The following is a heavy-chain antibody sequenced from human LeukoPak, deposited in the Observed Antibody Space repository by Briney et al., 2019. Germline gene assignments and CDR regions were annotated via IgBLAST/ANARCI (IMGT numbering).Heavy chain of an antibody. CDR2: ITSSGDDI. CDR1: GFTFSSFE. V-gene: IGHV3-48*03. J-gene: IGHJ6*02. Sequence: GGSLRLSCAASGFTFSSFEMNWVRQAPGKGLEWISFITSSGDDIFYADSVKGRFTISRDNAKNSLYLQMNSLRAEDTAVYYCARFPIQMVRGITSYYFGRDVWGQGTTVTVSS. CDR3: ARFPIQMVRGITSYYFGRDV. D-gene: IGHD3-10*01.